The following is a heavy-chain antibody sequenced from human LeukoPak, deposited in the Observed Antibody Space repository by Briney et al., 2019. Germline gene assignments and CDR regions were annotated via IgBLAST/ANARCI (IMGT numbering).Heavy chain of an antibody. CDR3: ARDHRSGIY. CDR2: IKQDGSEK. Sequence: GGSLRLSCEASGFTFSSYWMSWVRQAPGKGLEWVANIKQDGSEKYYVDSVKGRFTISRDNAKNSLYLQMNSLRAEDTAVYYCARDHRSGIYWGQGTLVTVSS. V-gene: IGHV3-7*01. D-gene: IGHD3-10*01. J-gene: IGHJ4*02. CDR1: GFTFSSYW.